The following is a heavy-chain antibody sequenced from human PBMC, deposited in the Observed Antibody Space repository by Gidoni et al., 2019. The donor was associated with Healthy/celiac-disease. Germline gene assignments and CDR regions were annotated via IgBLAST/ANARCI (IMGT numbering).Heavy chain of an antibody. V-gene: IGHV3-21*01. CDR2: ISSSSSYI. D-gene: IGHD3-9*01. Sequence: EVQLVESGGGLVKPGGSLRLSCAASGFTFSSYSMHWVRQAPGKGLEWVSSISSSSSYIYYADSVKGRFTISRDNAKNSLYLQMNSLRAEDTAVYYCARAGGYDILTGYYRAPPNYWGQGTLVTVSS. CDR3: ARAGGYDILTGYYRAPPNY. CDR1: GFTFSSYS. J-gene: IGHJ4*02.